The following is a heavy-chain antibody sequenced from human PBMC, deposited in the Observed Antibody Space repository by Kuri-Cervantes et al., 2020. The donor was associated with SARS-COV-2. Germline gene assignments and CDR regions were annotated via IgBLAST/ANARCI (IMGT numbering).Heavy chain of an antibody. CDR2: IYPGDSDT. D-gene: IGHD6-6*01. J-gene: IGHJ5*02. CDR3: AISPSGSSFWVDP. V-gene: IGHV5-51*01. CDR1: GSSFATYW. Sequence: GGSLRPSCKCFGSSFATYWIGWVRQKPGKGREWKGFIYPGDSDTRYSRSFQGQVIISAEKTISTAYIQWRGLETSDTDMYDCAISPSGSSFWVDPWGQGTLVTVSS.